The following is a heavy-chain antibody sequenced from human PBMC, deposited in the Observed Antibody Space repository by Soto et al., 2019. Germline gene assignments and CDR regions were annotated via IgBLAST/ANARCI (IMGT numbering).Heavy chain of an antibody. Sequence: ALRLSCVGSGFIFSNNGMHWVRQSPGKGLEWVAFMSYDGSDTFYADSVKGRFTISRDNSKNTLFLHMSNLRAEDTAMYYCTIVRVADSALDLWGQGXLVTVSS. CDR2: MSYDGSDT. J-gene: IGHJ5*02. V-gene: IGHV3-30*03. CDR1: GFIFSNNG. CDR3: TIVRVADSALDL. D-gene: IGHD3-10*02.